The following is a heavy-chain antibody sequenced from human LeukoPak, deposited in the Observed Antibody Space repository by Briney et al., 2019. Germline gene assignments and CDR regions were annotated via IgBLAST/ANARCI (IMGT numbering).Heavy chain of an antibody. J-gene: IGHJ4*02. CDR3: ASYPRYSSSPPFDY. D-gene: IGHD6-19*01. CDR2: INPNTGGT. CDR1: GYTFTGYY. V-gene: IGHV1-2*02. Sequence: ASVKVSCEASGYTFTGYYMHWVRQAPGQGLEWMGWINPNTGGTNYAQKFQGRVTMTRDTTISTAYMELSRLTSDDTAVYYCASYPRYSSSPPFDYWGQGTLVTVSS.